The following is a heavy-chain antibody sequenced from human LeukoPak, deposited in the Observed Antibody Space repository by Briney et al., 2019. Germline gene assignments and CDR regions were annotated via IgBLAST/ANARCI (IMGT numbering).Heavy chain of an antibody. Sequence: ASVKLSCKASGSTFTSYGISWVRQAPGQGLEWMGWISAYNGNTNYAQKLQGRVTMTTDTSTSTAYMELRSLRSDDTAVYYCARAGLYCSSTSCPAPYYYYGMDVWGQGTTVTVSS. CDR3: ARAGLYCSSTSCPAPYYYYGMDV. V-gene: IGHV1-18*01. CDR2: ISAYNGNT. D-gene: IGHD2-2*01. J-gene: IGHJ6*02. CDR1: GSTFTSYG.